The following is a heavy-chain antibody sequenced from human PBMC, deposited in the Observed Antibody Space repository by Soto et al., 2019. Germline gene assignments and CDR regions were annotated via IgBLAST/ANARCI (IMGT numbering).Heavy chain of an antibody. J-gene: IGHJ3*02. CDR3: ARAMQPERGVRGLIITSGAFDI. Sequence: QVQLVESGGGVVQPGRSLRLSCAASGFTFSSYGMHWVRQAPGKGLEWVAVRWYDGSNKYYADSVKGRFTISRDNSKNTLYLQMNSLRAEDTAVYYCARAMQPERGVRGLIITSGAFDIWGQGTMVTVSS. V-gene: IGHV3-33*01. CDR2: RWYDGSNK. D-gene: IGHD3-10*01. CDR1: GFTFSSYG.